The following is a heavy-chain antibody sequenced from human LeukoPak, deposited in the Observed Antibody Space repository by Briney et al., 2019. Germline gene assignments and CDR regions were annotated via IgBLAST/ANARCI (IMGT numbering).Heavy chain of an antibody. D-gene: IGHD6-6*01. CDR2: IYYSGST. Sequence: SETLSLTCTVSGGSISSGDYYWSWIRQPPGKGLEWIGYIYYSGSTYYNPSLKSRVTISVDTSKNQFSLKLSSVTAADTAVYYCAGEAARPPNIDYWGQGTLVTVSS. V-gene: IGHV4-30-4*01. CDR1: GGSISSGDYY. CDR3: AGEAARPPNIDY. J-gene: IGHJ4*02.